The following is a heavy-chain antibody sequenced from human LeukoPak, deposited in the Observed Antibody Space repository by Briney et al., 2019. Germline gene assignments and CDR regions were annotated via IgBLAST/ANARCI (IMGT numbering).Heavy chain of an antibody. CDR1: GYSFTSYW. Sequence: KTGESLKISCKGSGYSFTSYWIGWVRQMPGKGLEWMGIIYPGDSDTRYSPSFQGQVTISADKSISTAYLQWSSLKASDTATYYCARAAVHYGSGRYDAFDIWGQGTMVTVSS. J-gene: IGHJ3*02. V-gene: IGHV5-51*01. CDR2: IYPGDSDT. CDR3: ARAAVHYGSGRYDAFDI. D-gene: IGHD3-10*01.